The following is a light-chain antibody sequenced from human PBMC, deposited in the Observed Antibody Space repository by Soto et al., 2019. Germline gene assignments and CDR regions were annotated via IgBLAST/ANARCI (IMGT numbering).Light chain of an antibody. CDR3: CSYTGRPIFVL. Sequence: QSALTQPASVSGSPGQSITISCTGTSSDVESYNLVSWYQQHPGKAPRLMIYEASKRPSGVSNRFSGSESDNTASLTISGLQAEDESDYYCCSYTGRPIFVLFGGGTKVTVL. V-gene: IGLV2-23*01. CDR2: EAS. J-gene: IGLJ2*01. CDR1: SSDVESYNL.